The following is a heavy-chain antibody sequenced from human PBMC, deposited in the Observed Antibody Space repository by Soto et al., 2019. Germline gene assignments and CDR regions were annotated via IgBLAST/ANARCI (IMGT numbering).Heavy chain of an antibody. D-gene: IGHD3-3*01. Sequence: GGSLRLSCTASGFTFGDYAMSWFRQAPGKGLEWVGFIRSKAYGGTTEYAASVKGRFTISRDDSKSIAYLQMNSLKTEDTAVYYCTRDADYDFWSGYYYYRMDVWGQGTTVTVSS. J-gene: IGHJ6*02. CDR1: GFTFGDYA. V-gene: IGHV3-49*03. CDR3: TRDADYDFWSGYYYYRMDV. CDR2: IRSKAYGGTT.